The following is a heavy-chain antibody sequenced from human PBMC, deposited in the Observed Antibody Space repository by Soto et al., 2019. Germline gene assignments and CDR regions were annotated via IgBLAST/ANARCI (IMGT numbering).Heavy chain of an antibody. D-gene: IGHD3-10*01. CDR3: ATVNRGLPPHAYYYYIDV. J-gene: IGHJ6*03. CDR2: FDPEDGET. V-gene: IGHV1-24*01. Sequence: ASVKVSCKVSGYTLTELSMHWVRQAPGKGLEWMGCFDPEDGETIYAQKFKGRVTMTEETSTDTAYMELSSLRSEDTAVYYCATVNRGLPPHAYYYYIDVWGKGTTVTVSS. CDR1: GYTLTELS.